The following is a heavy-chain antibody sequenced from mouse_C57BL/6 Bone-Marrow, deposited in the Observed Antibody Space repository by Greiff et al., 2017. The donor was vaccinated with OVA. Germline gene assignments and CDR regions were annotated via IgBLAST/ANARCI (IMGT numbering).Heavy chain of an antibody. CDR3: ARLDDGYFYFDY. J-gene: IGHJ2*01. D-gene: IGHD2-3*01. CDR1: GFTFSDYG. Sequence: VQLKESGGGLVQPGGSLKLSCAASGFTFSDYGMAWVRQAPRKGPEWVAFISNLAYSIYYADTVTGRFTISRENAKNTLYLEMSSLRSEDTAMYYCARLDDGYFYFDYWGQGTTLTVSS. CDR2: ISNLAYSI. V-gene: IGHV5-15*01.